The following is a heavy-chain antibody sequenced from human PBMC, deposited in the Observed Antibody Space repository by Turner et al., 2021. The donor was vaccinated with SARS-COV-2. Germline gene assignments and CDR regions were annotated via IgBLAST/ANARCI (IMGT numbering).Heavy chain of an antibody. Sequence: EVQLVETGGDLVLPGGSLILSCAASGFTLSNYWLSWVRQAPGKGLEWVANIRQDGSEKEYVDSVKGRFTISRDNAKNSLYLQMNSLRVEDTAVYYCAGSGGWLLDLWGQGTLVTVSS. CDR1: GFTLSNYW. V-gene: IGHV3-7*03. D-gene: IGHD6-19*01. CDR2: IRQDGSEK. J-gene: IGHJ4*02. CDR3: AGSGGWLLDL.